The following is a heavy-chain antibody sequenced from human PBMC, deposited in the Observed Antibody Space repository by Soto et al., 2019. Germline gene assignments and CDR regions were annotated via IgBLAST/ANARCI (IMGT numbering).Heavy chain of an antibody. J-gene: IGHJ4*02. D-gene: IGHD6-19*01. CDR3: AKDGQWLDVHFDY. CDR1: GFTFSSSA. CDR2: RSASGGST. V-gene: IGHV3-23*01. Sequence: WGSLRLSCVASGFTFSSSAMSWVRQAPGKGLEWVSIRSASGGSTYHADSVKGRFSISRDNSKNTLYLQMTRLRTEDTAVYYCAKDGQWLDVHFDYWGKGALVTVSS.